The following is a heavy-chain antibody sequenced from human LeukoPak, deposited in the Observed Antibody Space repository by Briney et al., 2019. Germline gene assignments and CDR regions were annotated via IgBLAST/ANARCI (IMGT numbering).Heavy chain of an antibody. D-gene: IGHD2-15*01. CDR1: GFTFSNYA. Sequence: GGSLRLSCTASGFTFSNYAMSWVRQAPGKGLEWVSTISGNGGSTYYADSVKGRFTISRDNSKNTLYLQMNSLRAEDTALYYCAKDMGGYCSGGSCYGNDFDYWGQGTLVTVSS. J-gene: IGHJ4*02. V-gene: IGHV3-23*01. CDR3: AKDMGGYCSGGSCYGNDFDY. CDR2: ISGNGGST.